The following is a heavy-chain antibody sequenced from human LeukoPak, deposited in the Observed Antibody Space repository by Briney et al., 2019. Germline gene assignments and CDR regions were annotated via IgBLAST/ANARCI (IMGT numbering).Heavy chain of an antibody. CDR3: AREYGDDNWFDP. J-gene: IGHJ5*02. D-gene: IGHD2-21*02. CDR2: IYYSGST. CDR1: GGSISSGDYY. V-gene: IGHV4-30-4*01. Sequence: SETLSLTCTVSGGSISSGDYYWSWLRQPPGTGLEWIGYIYYSGSTYYNPSLKSRVTISVDTSKNQFSLKLSSLTAADTAVYYCAREYGDDNWFDPWGQGTLVTVSS.